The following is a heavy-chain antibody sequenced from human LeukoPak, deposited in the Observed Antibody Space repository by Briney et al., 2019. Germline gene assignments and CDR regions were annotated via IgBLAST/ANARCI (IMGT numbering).Heavy chain of an antibody. CDR2: ISYDGGTK. CDR3: AKDKMAYSTSSWDY. D-gene: IGHD6-6*01. V-gene: IGHV3-30*18. Sequence: PGGSLRLSCAASGFAFSNYAMHWVRQAPGKGLEWVAVISYDGGTKYYADSVKGRFTISRDNSKNTLYLQMNSLRAEDTAVYYCAKDKMAYSTSSWDYWCHGTLINVSS. CDR1: GFAFSNYA. J-gene: IGHJ4*01.